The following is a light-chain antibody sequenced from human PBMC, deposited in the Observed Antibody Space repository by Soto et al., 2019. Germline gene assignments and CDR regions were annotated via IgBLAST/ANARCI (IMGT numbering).Light chain of an antibody. Sequence: QSALTQPASVSGSPGQSITISCTGTISDIGDYNYVSWYQQHPGKAPKLMIYDVSNRPSGVSNRFSGSKSGYMASLTISGLQPEDEADYYCSSYRSSSPLVVFGGGTQLTVL. CDR2: DVS. CDR3: SSYRSSSPLVV. J-gene: IGLJ2*01. V-gene: IGLV2-14*03. CDR1: ISDIGDYNY.